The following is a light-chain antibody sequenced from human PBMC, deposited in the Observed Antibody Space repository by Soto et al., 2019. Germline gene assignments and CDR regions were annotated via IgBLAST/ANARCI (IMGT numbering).Light chain of an antibody. V-gene: IGKV3-20*01. CDR3: QQYGSSPRLT. CDR1: QSVSSSY. CDR2: GAS. J-gene: IGKJ4*01. Sequence: EIVLTQSPGTLSLSPGERATLSCRASQSVSSSYLAWYQQKPGQAPRLLIYGASSRATGIPDRFSGSGSGIDFTLTISRLEPEDFAVYYCQQYGSSPRLTFGGGTKVDIK.